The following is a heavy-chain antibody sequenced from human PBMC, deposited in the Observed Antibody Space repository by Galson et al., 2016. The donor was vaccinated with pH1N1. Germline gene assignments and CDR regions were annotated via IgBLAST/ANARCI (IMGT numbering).Heavy chain of an antibody. CDR1: GGSFAKYA. CDR3: ARPGRTETTKEGFAWGYGMDV. D-gene: IGHD1-1*01. CDR2: IIPIYGTP. J-gene: IGHJ6*02. Sequence: SVKVSCKASGGSFAKYAVSWVRQAPGQGLEWMGRIIPIYGTPNYAQKFQDRLTITADEYTTTVYMELSSLISADTAISYCARPGRTETTKEGFAWGYGMDVWGQGTTVTVSS. V-gene: IGHV1-69*13.